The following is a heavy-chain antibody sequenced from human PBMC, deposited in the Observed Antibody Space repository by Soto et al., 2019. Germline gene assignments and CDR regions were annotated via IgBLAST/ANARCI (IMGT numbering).Heavy chain of an antibody. CDR2: ISYDGSNK. D-gene: IGHD3-16*01. J-gene: IGHJ4*02. CDR3: PFSYEGYYFHY. Sequence: QVQLVESGGGVVQPGRSLRLSCAASGFTFSSYAMHWVRQAPGKGLEWVAVISYDGSNKYYADSVKGRFTISRYNSKNTLSLHINSLSAEDTAVYYCPFSYEGYYFHYLCQRTLVTFSS. V-gene: IGHV3-30-3*01. CDR1: GFTFSSYA.